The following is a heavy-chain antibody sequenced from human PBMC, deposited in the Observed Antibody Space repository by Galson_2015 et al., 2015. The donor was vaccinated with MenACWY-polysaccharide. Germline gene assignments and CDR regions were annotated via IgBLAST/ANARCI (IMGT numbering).Heavy chain of an antibody. Sequence: SLRLSCAASGFTFTKYAMNWVRQAPGKGLEWVSTISTGGGTTYFVDSVKGRFTISRDNSKNTLHLQMNSLRAEDTAVYYCAKRGDSRWSTLDYWGQGTPLTVPP. CDR2: ISTGGGTT. CDR1: GFTFTKYA. CDR3: AKRGDSRWSTLDY. V-gene: IGHV3-23*01. D-gene: IGHD6-6*01. J-gene: IGHJ4*02.